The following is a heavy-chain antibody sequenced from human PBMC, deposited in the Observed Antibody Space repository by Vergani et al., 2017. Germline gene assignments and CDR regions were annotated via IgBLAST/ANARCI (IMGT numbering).Heavy chain of an antibody. CDR3: ARGIMYYYDSSGRPLFDY. CDR2: INHSGST. V-gene: IGHV4-31*03. J-gene: IGHJ4*02. D-gene: IGHD3-22*01. CDR1: GGSISSGGNY. Sequence: QVQLQESGPGLVKPSQTLSLTCTVSGGSISSGGNYWSWIRQHPGKGLEWIGEINHSGSTNYNPSLKSRVTISVDTAKSQFSLKLSPVTAADTAVYYCARGIMYYYDSSGRPLFDYWGQGTLVTVSS.